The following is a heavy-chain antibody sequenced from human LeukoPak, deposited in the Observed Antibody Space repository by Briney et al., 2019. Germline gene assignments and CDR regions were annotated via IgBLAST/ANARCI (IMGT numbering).Heavy chain of an antibody. CDR3: ARGLRAAYFDY. CDR2: IIPIFGTA. CDR1: GGTFSSYA. D-gene: IGHD3-16*01. V-gene: IGHV1-69*13. Sequence: AASVKVSCKASGGTFSSYAISWVRPAPGQGLEWMGGIIPIFGTANYAQKFQGRVTITADESTSTAYMELSSLRSEDTAVYYCARGLRAAYFDYWGQGTLVTVSS. J-gene: IGHJ4*02.